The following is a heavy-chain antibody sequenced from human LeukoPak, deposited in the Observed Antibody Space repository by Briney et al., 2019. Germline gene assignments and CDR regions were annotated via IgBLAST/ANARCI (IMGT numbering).Heavy chain of an antibody. J-gene: IGHJ6*02. CDR3: AARATYYYYYGMDV. D-gene: IGHD1-26*01. CDR1: GFTFTSPA. Sequence: SVKVSCKASGFTFTSPAMQWVRQARGQRLEWIGWIVVGSGNTNYAQKFQERVTITRDMSTSTAYMELSSLRSEDTAVYYCAARATYYYYYGMDVWGQGTTVTVSS. V-gene: IGHV1-58*02. CDR2: IVVGSGNT.